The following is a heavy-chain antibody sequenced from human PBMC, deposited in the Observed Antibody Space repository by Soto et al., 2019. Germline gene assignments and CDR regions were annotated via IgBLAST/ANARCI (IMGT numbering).Heavy chain of an antibody. Sequence: QVQLQESGPGLVKPSETLSLTCTVSGGSIRGYSWSWIRQPPGKGLEWIGYIHYNGNPNYHASLRRRVTISVATATNHFSLPLRSVTGADTAVYYCARRPWQLRDAFDIWCQGTLVTVSS. CDR2: IHYNGNP. J-gene: IGHJ3*02. V-gene: IGHV4-59*01. D-gene: IGHD2-15*01. CDR3: ARRPWQLRDAFDI. CDR1: GGSIRGYS.